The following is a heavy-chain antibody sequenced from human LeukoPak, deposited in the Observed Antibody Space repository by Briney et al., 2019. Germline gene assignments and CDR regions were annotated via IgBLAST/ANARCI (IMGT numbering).Heavy chain of an antibody. Sequence: ASVKVSCKASGYTFTGYYIHWVRQAPGQGLEWMGWINPNSGGTNYAQKFQGRVTMTRDTSISTAYMELSRLRSDDTAVYYCARGGVTMVRGPYPDYWGQGTLVTVSS. CDR2: INPNSGGT. D-gene: IGHD3-10*01. CDR3: ARGGVTMVRGPYPDY. CDR1: GYTFTGYY. J-gene: IGHJ4*02. V-gene: IGHV1-2*02.